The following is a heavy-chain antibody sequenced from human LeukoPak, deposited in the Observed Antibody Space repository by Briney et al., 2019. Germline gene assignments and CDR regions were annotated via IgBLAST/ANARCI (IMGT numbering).Heavy chain of an antibody. V-gene: IGHV3-23*01. J-gene: IGHJ5*02. CDR2: ISGSGGST. CDR3: AKAASGSYQEYNWFDP. Sequence: GGSLRLSCAASGFTFSSNAMSWVRQAPGKGLEWVSAISGSGGSTYYADSVKGRFTISRDNSKNTLYLQMNSLRAEDTAVYYCAKAASGSYQEYNWFDPWGQGTLVTVSS. D-gene: IGHD1-26*01. CDR1: GFTFSSNA.